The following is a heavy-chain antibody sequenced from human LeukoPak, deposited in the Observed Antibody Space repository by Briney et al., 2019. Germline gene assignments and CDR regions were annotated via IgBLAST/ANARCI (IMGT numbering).Heavy chain of an antibody. V-gene: IGHV1-46*01. Sequence: RAPVKVSCKSSGYTFTNYYINWVRQAPGQGREWMGIINTSGGSTSYAQKFQGRVTMTRDISTNTVYMELSSLRSEDTAVYYCARGHESSGYYFGYWGQGTLVAVSS. CDR3: ARGHESSGYYFGY. CDR2: INTSGGST. CDR1: GYTFTNYY. J-gene: IGHJ4*02. D-gene: IGHD3-22*01.